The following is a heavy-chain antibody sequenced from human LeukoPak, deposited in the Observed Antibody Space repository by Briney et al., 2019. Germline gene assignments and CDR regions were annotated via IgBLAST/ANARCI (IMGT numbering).Heavy chain of an antibody. D-gene: IGHD3-10*01. CDR2: IIAGNGNT. CDR3: ARALQFGDGSGTSGYYYGMDV. J-gene: IGHJ6*02. Sequence: ASVKVSCKASGYTFTNYAMHWVRLAPGQRLEWMGSIIAGNGNTKYSQNFQGRVTITRDTSASTAYMELSSLTSEDTAVYYCARALQFGDGSGTSGYYYGMDVWGQGTTVTVSS. CDR1: GYTFTNYA. V-gene: IGHV1-3*01.